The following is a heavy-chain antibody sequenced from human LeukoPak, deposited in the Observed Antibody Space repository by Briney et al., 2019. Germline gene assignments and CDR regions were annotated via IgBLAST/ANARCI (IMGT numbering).Heavy chain of an antibody. CDR3: ARRAGAYSHPYDY. Sequence: GGSLRLSCAASGFTFSRYSMNWVRQAPGKGLEWVSSISGGSSYTFYADSMKGRFTISRDNAKNSLYLQMSSLRAEDTAVYYCARRAGAYSHPYDYWGQGTLVTVSS. V-gene: IGHV3-21*01. D-gene: IGHD4/OR15-4a*01. J-gene: IGHJ4*02. CDR2: ISGGSSYT. CDR1: GFTFSRYS.